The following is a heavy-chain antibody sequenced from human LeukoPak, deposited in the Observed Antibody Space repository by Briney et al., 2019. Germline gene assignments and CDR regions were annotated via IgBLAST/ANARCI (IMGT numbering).Heavy chain of an antibody. J-gene: IGHJ5*02. CDR2: INLKSGGT. CDR3: ARDLQYGSGSYYPGCFDP. Sequence: GASVKVSCKASGYIFTDYYLHWVRQAPGRGLEWMAWINLKSGGTKYAQKFEGRVTMTRDTSSSTAYMELSSLRSEDTAVYYCARDLQYGSGSYYPGCFDPWGQGTLVTVSS. V-gene: IGHV1-2*02. D-gene: IGHD3-10*01. CDR1: GYIFTDYY.